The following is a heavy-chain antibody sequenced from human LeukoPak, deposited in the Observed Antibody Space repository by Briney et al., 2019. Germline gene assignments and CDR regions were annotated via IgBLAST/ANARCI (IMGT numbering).Heavy chain of an antibody. CDR2: IYYSGST. CDR1: GVSISSSSYY. CDR3: ARPYGSGSYDYYMDV. J-gene: IGHJ6*03. V-gene: IGHV4-39*01. Sequence: SETLSLTCTVSGVSISSSSYYWGWIRQPPGKGLEWIGSIYYSGSTYYNPSLKSRVTISVDTSKNQFSLKLSSVTAAGTAVYYCARPYGSGSYDYYMDVWGKGTTVTISS. D-gene: IGHD3-10*01.